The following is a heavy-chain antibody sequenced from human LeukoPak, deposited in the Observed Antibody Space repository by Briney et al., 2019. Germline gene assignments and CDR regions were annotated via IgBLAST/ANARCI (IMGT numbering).Heavy chain of an antibody. D-gene: IGHD3-3*01. Sequence: GGSLRHSCSVSGFIHDDYLLNWVRRPRGEGLEWVSLMTGYGRQTYYSPSVQGRYLIPNDSGKNSLYLQMNSLRPEDSALYYCSKGRGVALNDAFDMWGQGTMVVVSS. V-gene: IGHV3-43*01. CDR1: GFIHDDYL. J-gene: IGHJ3*02. CDR3: SKGRGVALNDAFDM. CDR2: MTGYGRQT.